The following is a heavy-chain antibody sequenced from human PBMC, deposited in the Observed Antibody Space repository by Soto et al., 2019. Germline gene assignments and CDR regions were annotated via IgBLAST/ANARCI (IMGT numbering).Heavy chain of an antibody. CDR3: TRGLWFTMVRGVINGWFDP. J-gene: IGHJ5*02. D-gene: IGHD3-10*01. Sequence: GASVKVSCKASGYTFTGYYMHWVRQAPGQGLEWMGWINPNSGGTNYAQKFQGWVTMTRDTSISTAYMELSRLRSDDTAVYYCTRGLWFTMVRGVINGWFDPWGQGTLVTVSS. V-gene: IGHV1-2*04. CDR2: INPNSGGT. CDR1: GYTFTGYY.